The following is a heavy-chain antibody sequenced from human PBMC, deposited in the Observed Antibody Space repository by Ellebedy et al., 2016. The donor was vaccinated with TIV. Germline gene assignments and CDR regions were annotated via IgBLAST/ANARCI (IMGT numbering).Heavy chain of an antibody. D-gene: IGHD5-24*01. J-gene: IGHJ4*02. CDR3: AVIEMATIKDY. CDR2: IYYSGST. V-gene: IGHV4-61*01. CDR1: GGSVSSGSYY. Sequence: SETLSLXXTVSGGSVSSGSYYWSWIRQPPGKGLEWIGYIYYSGSTNYNPSLKSRVTISVDTSKNQFSLKLSSVTAADTAVYYCAVIEMATIKDYWGQGTLVTVSS.